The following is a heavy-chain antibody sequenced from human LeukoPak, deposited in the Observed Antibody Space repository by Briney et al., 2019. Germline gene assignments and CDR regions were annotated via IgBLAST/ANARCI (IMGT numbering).Heavy chain of an antibody. CDR3: ATYRQVLLPFES. V-gene: IGHV3-23*01. D-gene: IGHD2-8*02. CDR1: GFTFSTFA. CDR2: IFPSGGEI. J-gene: IGHJ4*02. Sequence: GGSLRLSCAASGFTFSTFAMIWVRQPPGKGLEWVSSIFPSGGEIHDADSVRGRSTISRDNSKSTLSPQMNSLRAEDTAIYYCATYRQVLLPFESWGQGTLVTVSS.